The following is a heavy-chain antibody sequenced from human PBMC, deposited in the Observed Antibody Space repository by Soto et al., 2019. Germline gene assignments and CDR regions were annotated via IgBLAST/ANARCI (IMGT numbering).Heavy chain of an antibody. CDR3: ARVRNSRDIDY. Sequence: SETLSLTCTVSGGSISSGTYYWTWIRQHPGKGLEWIGYINYSGTNLSNPSLRSRVTISVDRSKDQFSLNLSSVTAADTAVYYCARVRNSRDIDYWGQGIRVTVSS. D-gene: IGHD3-22*01. V-gene: IGHV4-31*03. CDR1: GGSISSGTYY. J-gene: IGHJ4*02. CDR2: INYSGTN.